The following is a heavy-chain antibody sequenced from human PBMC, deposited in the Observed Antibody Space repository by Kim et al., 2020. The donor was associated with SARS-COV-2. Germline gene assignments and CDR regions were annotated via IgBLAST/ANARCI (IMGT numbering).Heavy chain of an antibody. CDR3: TTGRGEDFTMVRGALDYYYYGMDV. J-gene: IGHJ6*02. D-gene: IGHD3-10*01. V-gene: IGHV3-15*01. CDR2: IKSKTDGGTT. CDR1: GFTFSNAW. Sequence: GGSLRLSCAASGFTFSNAWMSWVRQAPGKGLEWVGRIKSKTDGGTTDYAAPVKGRFTISRDDSKNTLYLQMNSLKTEDTAVYYCTTGRGEDFTMVRGALDYYYYGMDVWGQGTTVTVSS.